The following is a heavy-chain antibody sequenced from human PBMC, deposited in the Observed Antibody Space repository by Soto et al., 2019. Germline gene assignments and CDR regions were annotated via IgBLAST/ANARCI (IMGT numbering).Heavy chain of an antibody. CDR2: IYYSGST. CDR3: ARRGAVAGVVSDRGYYGMDV. J-gene: IGHJ6*02. Sequence: SETLSLTCTVSGGSISSSSYYWGWSRQPPGKGLEWIGSIYYSGSTYYNPSLKSRVTISVDTSKNQFSLKLSSVTAADTAVYYCARRGAVAGVVSDRGYYGMDVWGQGTTVTVSS. D-gene: IGHD6-19*01. CDR1: GGSISSSSYY. V-gene: IGHV4-39*01.